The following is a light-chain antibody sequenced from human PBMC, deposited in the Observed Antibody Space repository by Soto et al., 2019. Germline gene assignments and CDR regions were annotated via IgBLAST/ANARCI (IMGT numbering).Light chain of an antibody. CDR3: QQYGTSPSWT. CDR1: QSVSSSQ. CDR2: DAS. J-gene: IGKJ1*01. Sequence: EIVLTQSPDTVSLSPGERATLSCRASQSVSSSQLAWYQHKPGQAPRLLIYDASRRATGIPDRFSGSGSGTDFTLTISRLEPEDFGVYFCQQYGTSPSWTFGQGTKVEIK. V-gene: IGKV3-20*01.